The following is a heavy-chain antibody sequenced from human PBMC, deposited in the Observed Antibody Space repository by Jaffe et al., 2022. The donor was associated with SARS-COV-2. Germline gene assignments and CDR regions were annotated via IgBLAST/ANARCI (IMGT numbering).Heavy chain of an antibody. CDR3: ARPRSLSGYPKNWFDP. J-gene: IGHJ5*02. V-gene: IGHV4-39*01. CDR2: IYYSGST. CDR1: GGSISSSSYY. D-gene: IGHD3-3*01. Sequence: QLQLQESGPGLVKPSETLSLTCTVSGGSISSSSYYWGWIRQPPGKGLEWIGSIYYSGSTYYNPSLKSRVTISVDTSKNQFSLKLSSVTAADTAVYYCARPRSLSGYPKNWFDPWGQGTLVTVSS.